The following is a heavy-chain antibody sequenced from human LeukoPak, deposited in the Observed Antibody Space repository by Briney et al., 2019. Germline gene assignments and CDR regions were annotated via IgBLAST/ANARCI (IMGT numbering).Heavy chain of an antibody. D-gene: IGHD6-13*01. CDR1: GFTVSSNY. Sequence: GGSLRLSCAASGFTVSSNYMSWVRQAPGKGLEWVSAISGSGGSTYYADSVKGRFTISRDNSKNTLYLQMNSLRAEDTAVYYCAKDLSGGIAGPPKNYFDYWGQGTLVTVSS. CDR2: ISGSGGST. V-gene: IGHV3-23*01. J-gene: IGHJ4*02. CDR3: AKDLSGGIAGPPKNYFDY.